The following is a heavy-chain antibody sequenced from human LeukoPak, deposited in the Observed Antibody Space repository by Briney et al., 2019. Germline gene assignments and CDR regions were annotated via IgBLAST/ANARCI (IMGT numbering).Heavy chain of an antibody. CDR3: ARQTSGYSDFDY. CDR1: GGSISNYY. D-gene: IGHD3-22*01. Sequence: SETLSLTCTVSGGSISNYYWSWIRQPPGKGLEWIGYIYYSGSTNYNPSLKSRVTISVDTSRNQFSLKLSSVTAADTAVYYCARQTSGYSDFDYWGQEPWSPSPQ. CDR2: IYYSGST. V-gene: IGHV4-59*08. J-gene: IGHJ4*01.